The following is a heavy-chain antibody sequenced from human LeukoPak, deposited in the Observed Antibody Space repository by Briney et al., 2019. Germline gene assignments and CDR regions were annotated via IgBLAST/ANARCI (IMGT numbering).Heavy chain of an antibody. Sequence: GGSLRLSCAASGFTFSSYGMHWVRQAPGKGLEWVAVIWYDGSNKYYADSVKGRFTISRDNSKNTLYLQMNSLRAEDTAVYYCAREGHCSGGSCYSGYFDYWGQGTLVTVSS. CDR2: IWYDGSNK. V-gene: IGHV3-33*01. CDR3: AREGHCSGGSCYSGYFDY. J-gene: IGHJ4*02. D-gene: IGHD2-15*01. CDR1: GFTFSSYG.